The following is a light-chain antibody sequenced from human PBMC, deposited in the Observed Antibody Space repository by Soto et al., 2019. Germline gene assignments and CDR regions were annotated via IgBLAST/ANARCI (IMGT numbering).Light chain of an antibody. Sequence: DIQMTQSPSSVAASIGDRVTITCRASQGIRNWLAWYQQTPGKAPELLIFAASSMQSGVPSRFSGRGSETEFTLTIDSLQPEDFATYYCQQTDSFPLSFGGGTKVEFK. CDR1: QGIRNW. CDR3: QQTDSFPLS. J-gene: IGKJ4*01. V-gene: IGKV1D-12*01. CDR2: AAS.